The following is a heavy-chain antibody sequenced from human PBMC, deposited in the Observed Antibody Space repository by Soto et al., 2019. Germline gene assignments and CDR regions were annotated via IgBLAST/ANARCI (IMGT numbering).Heavy chain of an antibody. Sequence: QVQLVQSGAEVKKPGASVKVSCKASGYTFTGYYMHWVRQAPGQGLEWMGWINPNSGGTNYAQKFQGRVTMTRDTSISTAYRELSRLRSDDTAVYYCARADCTNGVCYIYYYYYGMDVWGQGTTVTVSS. CDR2: INPNSGGT. CDR3: ARADCTNGVCYIYYYYYGMDV. V-gene: IGHV1-2*02. CDR1: GYTFTGYY. J-gene: IGHJ6*02. D-gene: IGHD2-8*01.